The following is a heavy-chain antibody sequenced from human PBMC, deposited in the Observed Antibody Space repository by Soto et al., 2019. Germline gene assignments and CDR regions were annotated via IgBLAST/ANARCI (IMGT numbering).Heavy chain of an antibody. CDR2: INAGNGNT. Sequence: ASVKVSCKASGYTFTSYAMHWVRQAPGQRLEWMGWINAGNGNTKYSQKFQGRVTITRDTSASTAYMELSSLRSEDTAVYYCARDRSLGRQLDYYYYYGIDVWGQGTTVTVSS. CDR1: GYTFTSYA. V-gene: IGHV1-3*01. CDR3: ARDRSLGRQLDYYYYYGIDV. J-gene: IGHJ6*02. D-gene: IGHD6-13*01.